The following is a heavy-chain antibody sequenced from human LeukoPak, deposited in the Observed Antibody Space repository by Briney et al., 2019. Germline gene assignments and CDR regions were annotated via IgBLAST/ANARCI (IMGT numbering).Heavy chain of an antibody. CDR2: ISSNGGST. J-gene: IGHJ3*02. CDR1: GFTFSSYA. V-gene: IGHV3-64*01. CDR3: ARNYGGNQGDDAFDI. D-gene: IGHD4-23*01. Sequence: PGGSLRLSCAASGFTFSSYAMHWVRQAPGKGLEYVSAISSNGGSTYYANSVKGRFTISRDNSKNTLYLQMGSLRAEDMAVYYCARNYGGNQGDDAFDIWGQGTMVTVSS.